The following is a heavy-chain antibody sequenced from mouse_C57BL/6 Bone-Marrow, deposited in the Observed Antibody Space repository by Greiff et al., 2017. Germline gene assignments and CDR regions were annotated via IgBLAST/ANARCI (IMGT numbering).Heavy chain of an antibody. CDR3: ARNLYFDY. J-gene: IGHJ2*01. CDR2: ISGGGGNT. V-gene: IGHV5-9*01. Sequence: DVKLVESGGGLVKPGGSLKLSCAASGFTFSSYTMSWVRQTPEKRLEWVATISGGGGNTYYPDSVKGRFTISRDNAKNTLYLQMSSLRSEDTALYYCARNLYFDYWGQGTTLTVSS. CDR1: GFTFSSYT.